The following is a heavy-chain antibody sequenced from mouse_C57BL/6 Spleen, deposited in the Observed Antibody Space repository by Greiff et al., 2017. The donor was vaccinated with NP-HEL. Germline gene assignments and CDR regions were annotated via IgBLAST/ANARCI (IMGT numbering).Heavy chain of an antibody. D-gene: IGHD3-2*02. CDR2: SRNKANDYTT. Sequence: EVQRVESGGGLVQSGRSLRLSCATSGFTFSDFYMEWVRQAPGKGLEWIAASRNKANDYTTEYSASVKGRFIVSRDTSQSILYLQMNALRAEDTAIYYCARDAPSSGWAMDYWGQGTSVTVSS. J-gene: IGHJ4*01. CDR1: GFTFSDFY. CDR3: ARDAPSSGWAMDY. V-gene: IGHV7-1*01.